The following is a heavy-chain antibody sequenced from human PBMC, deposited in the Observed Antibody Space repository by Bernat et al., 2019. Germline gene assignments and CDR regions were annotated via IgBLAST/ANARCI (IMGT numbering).Heavy chain of an antibody. D-gene: IGHD4-17*01. Sequence: QVQLVESGGGVVQPGRSLRLSCAASGFTFSSYAMHWVRQAPGKGLEWVAVISYDGSNKYYADSVKGRFTICRDNSKNTLYLQMNSLRAEDTAVYYCARDANYGDYPNYYYYYMDVWGKGTTVTVSS. CDR2: ISYDGSNK. J-gene: IGHJ6*03. CDR3: ARDANYGDYPNYYYYYMDV. V-gene: IGHV3-30*01. CDR1: GFTFSSYA.